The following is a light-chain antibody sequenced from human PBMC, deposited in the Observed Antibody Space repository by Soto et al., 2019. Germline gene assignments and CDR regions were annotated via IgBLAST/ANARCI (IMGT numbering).Light chain of an antibody. J-gene: IGLJ3*02. CDR3: CSYATGGTLV. CDR2: EVA. CDR1: STDIESYNF. Sequence: QSALAQPASVSGSPGQSITIPCIGSSTDIESYNFVSWYQIHPGKAPKLIIFEVANRPSDVSLRFSGSKSGNTASLTISSLQAEDEADYHCCSYATGGTLVFGGGNKVTVL. V-gene: IGLV2-23*02.